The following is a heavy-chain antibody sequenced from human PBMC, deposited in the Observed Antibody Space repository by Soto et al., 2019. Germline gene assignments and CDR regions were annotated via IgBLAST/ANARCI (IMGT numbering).Heavy chain of an antibody. Sequence: QVQLQESGPGLVKASQTLSLTCTVSGGTISSDDYYWSWIRQPPGKGLEWIGHIYYSGRTYYNPSLKSRLTISVDTSKNQFSLKLSSVSAADTAVYFCAGDRSNSPDYFDYWGQGTLVTVSS. V-gene: IGHV4-30-4*01. CDR3: AGDRSNSPDYFDY. CDR1: GGTISSDDYY. CDR2: IYYSGRT. J-gene: IGHJ4*02. D-gene: IGHD6-6*01.